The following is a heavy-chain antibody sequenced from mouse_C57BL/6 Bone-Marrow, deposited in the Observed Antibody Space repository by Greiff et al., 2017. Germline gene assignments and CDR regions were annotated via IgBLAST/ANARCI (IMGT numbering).Heavy chain of an antibody. CDR1: GYTFTSYG. V-gene: IGHV1-81*01. CDR2: IYPRSGNT. J-gene: IGHJ4*01. CDR3: ATLGSTSCAMDY. Sequence: QVHVKQSGAELARPGASVKLSCKASGYTFTSYGISWVKQRTGQGLEWIGEIYPRSGNTYYNAKFKGKATLTADKSSSTAYMELRSLTSEDSAVYFGATLGSTSCAMDYWGQGTSVTVSS. D-gene: IGHD1-1*01.